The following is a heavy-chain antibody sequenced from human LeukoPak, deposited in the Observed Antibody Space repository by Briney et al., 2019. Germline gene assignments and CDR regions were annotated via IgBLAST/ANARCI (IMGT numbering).Heavy chain of an antibody. D-gene: IGHD5-12*01. Sequence: ASVKVSCKASGYTFTIYGISWVRQAPGQGLEWMGWISAYNGNTNYAQKLQGRVTMTTDTSTSTAYMELRSLRSDDTAVYYCARFYSGYDTGAFDIWGQGTMVTVSS. CDR3: ARFYSGYDTGAFDI. V-gene: IGHV1-18*01. CDR2: ISAYNGNT. CDR1: GYTFTIYG. J-gene: IGHJ3*02.